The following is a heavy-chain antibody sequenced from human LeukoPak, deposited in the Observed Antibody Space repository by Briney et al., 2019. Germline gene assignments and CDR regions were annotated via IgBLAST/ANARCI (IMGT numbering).Heavy chain of an antibody. CDR3: ARDWNDGDWFDP. D-gene: IGHD1-1*01. J-gene: IGHJ5*02. Sequence: SVTVSCKASGGTFSSYAISWVRQAPGQGLEWMGGIIPIFGTANYAQKFQGRVTITADKSTSTAYMELSSLRSEDTAVYYCARDWNDGDWFDPWGQGTLVTVSS. CDR2: IIPIFGTA. V-gene: IGHV1-69*06. CDR1: GGTFSSYA.